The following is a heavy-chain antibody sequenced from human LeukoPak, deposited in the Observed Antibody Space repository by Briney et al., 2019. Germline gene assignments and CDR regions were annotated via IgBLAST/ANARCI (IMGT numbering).Heavy chain of an antibody. Sequence: ASVKVSCKASGYTFTSYGISWVRQAPGQGLEWMGWISAYNGNTNYAQKFQGRVTMTRDTSISTAYMELSRLRSDDTAVYYCARDRGQQLVHDYWGQGTLVTVSS. CDR1: GYTFTSYG. CDR2: ISAYNGNT. J-gene: IGHJ4*02. D-gene: IGHD6-13*01. CDR3: ARDRGQQLVHDY. V-gene: IGHV1-18*01.